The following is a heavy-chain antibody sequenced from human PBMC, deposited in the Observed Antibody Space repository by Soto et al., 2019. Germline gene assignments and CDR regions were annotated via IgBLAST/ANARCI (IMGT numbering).Heavy chain of an antibody. CDR1: GFTFSIYA. D-gene: IGHD3-22*01. J-gene: IGHJ4*02. CDR3: AKGISHYDSALQYYFDY. Sequence: GGSLRLSCAASGFTFSIYAMTWVRQSPGKGLEWVSSMSRTGDNTYYADSVKGRFTISRDNSKNTLYLQMNSLRAEDTAVYYCAKGISHYDSALQYYFDYWGQGTLVTVSS. CDR2: MSRTGDNT. V-gene: IGHV3-23*01.